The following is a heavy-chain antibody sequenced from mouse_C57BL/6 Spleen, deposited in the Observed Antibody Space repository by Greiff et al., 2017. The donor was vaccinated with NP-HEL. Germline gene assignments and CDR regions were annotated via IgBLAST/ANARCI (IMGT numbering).Heavy chain of an antibody. CDR3: ARSGDYDPYYYAMDY. V-gene: IGHV1-63*01. Sequence: QVQLQQSGAELVRPGTSVTMSCKASGYTFTNYWIGWAKQRPGHGLEWIGDIYPGGGYTNYNEKFKGKATLTADKSSSTAYMQFSSLTSEDSAIYYCARSGDYDPYYYAMDYWGQGTSVTVSS. J-gene: IGHJ4*01. D-gene: IGHD2-4*01. CDR2: IYPGGGYT. CDR1: GYTFTNYW.